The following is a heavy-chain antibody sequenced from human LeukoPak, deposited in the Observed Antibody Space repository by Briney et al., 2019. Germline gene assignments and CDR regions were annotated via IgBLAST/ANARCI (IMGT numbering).Heavy chain of an antibody. Sequence: SETLSLTCTVSGGSVSSTTYYWSWIRQSPEKGLEWIGYIYNIGNTNYNPSLKSRVTISVDTSKNQFSLELISVTAADTAVYYGARNRMMSTTVATKRSFYYHDVGVWGQGTTVTVSS. CDR1: GGSVSSTTYY. V-gene: IGHV4-61*01. J-gene: IGHJ6*02. CDR2: IYNIGNT. CDR3: ARNRMMSTTVATKRSFYYHDVGV. D-gene: IGHD5-12*01.